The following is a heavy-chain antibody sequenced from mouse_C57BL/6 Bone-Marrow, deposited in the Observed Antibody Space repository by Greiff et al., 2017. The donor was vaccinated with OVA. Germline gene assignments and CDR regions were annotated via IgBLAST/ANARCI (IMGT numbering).Heavy chain of an antibody. Sequence: DVHLVESGGGLVKPGGSLKLSCAASGFTFSSYAMSWVRQTPEKRLEWVATISDGGSYTYYPDNVKGRFTISRDNAKNNLYLQMSHLKSEDTAMYYCARDTLRSHFDYWGQGTTLTVSS. CDR2: ISDGGSYT. J-gene: IGHJ2*01. V-gene: IGHV5-4*01. D-gene: IGHD1-1*01. CDR1: GFTFSSYA. CDR3: ARDTLRSHFDY.